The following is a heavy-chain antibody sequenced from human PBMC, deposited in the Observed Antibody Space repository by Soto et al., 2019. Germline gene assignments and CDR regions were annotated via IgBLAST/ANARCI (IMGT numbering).Heavy chain of an antibody. CDR3: AREHHYGGSSYGMDV. Sequence: QVHLVQSGAEVRKPGASVEVSCKASGYTFTSYGVSWVRQAPGQGLEWMGWISIYNGNTIYAQKFQGRVTMSTHTSTNIAYMQLRSLRSDDTAAYYCAREHHYGGSSYGMDVWGQGTTVTVSS. J-gene: IGHJ6*02. V-gene: IGHV1-18*04. CDR2: ISIYNGNT. CDR1: GYTFTSYG. D-gene: IGHD1-26*01.